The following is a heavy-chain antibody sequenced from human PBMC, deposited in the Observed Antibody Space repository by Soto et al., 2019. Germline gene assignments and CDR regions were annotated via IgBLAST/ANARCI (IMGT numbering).Heavy chain of an antibody. J-gene: IGHJ6*02. D-gene: IGHD2-15*01. V-gene: IGHV1-46*01. CDR3: ARSGEILFQDVETIDYYYYYGMDV. CDR1: GYTFTSYY. CDR2: INPSGGST. Sequence: ASVKVSCKASGYTFTSYYTHWVRQAPGQGLEWMGIINPSGGSTSYAQKFQGRVTMTRDTSTSTVYMELSSLRSEDTAVYYCARSGEILFQDVETIDYYYYYGMDVWGQGTTVTVSS.